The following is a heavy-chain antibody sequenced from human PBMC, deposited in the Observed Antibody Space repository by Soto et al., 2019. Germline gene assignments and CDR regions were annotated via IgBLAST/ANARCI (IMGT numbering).Heavy chain of an antibody. J-gene: IGHJ3*02. D-gene: IGHD2-15*01. V-gene: IGHV2-5*02. CDR3: AHRRRCRGGSCGRAFDI. Sequence: QITLKESGPTLVKPTQTLTLTCTFSGFSLSTSGVGVGWIRQPPGKALEWLALIYWDDDKRYSPSLKRRLTITKDTSKSQVVLTMTNMDPVDTATYYCAHRRRCRGGSCGRAFDIWGQGTMVTVSS. CDR1: GFSLSTSGVG. CDR2: IYWDDDK.